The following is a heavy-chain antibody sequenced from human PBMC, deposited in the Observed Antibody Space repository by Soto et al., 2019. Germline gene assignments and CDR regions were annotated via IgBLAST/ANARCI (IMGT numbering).Heavy chain of an antibody. CDR2: ISTYNGNT. J-gene: IGHJ4*02. CDR3: ARENYDFWSGYSALPGY. Sequence: GASVKVSCKASGYTFTSYGISWVRQAPGQGLEWMGWISTYNGNTNYADSVKGRFTISRDNSKNTLYLQMNSLRAEDTAVYYCARENYDFWSGYSALPGYWGQGTLVTVSS. CDR1: GYTFTSYG. V-gene: IGHV1-18*01. D-gene: IGHD3-3*01.